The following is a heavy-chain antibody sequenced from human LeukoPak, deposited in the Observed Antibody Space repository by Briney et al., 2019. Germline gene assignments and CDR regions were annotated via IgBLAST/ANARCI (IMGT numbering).Heavy chain of an antibody. V-gene: IGHV3-23*01. D-gene: IGHD5-12*01. CDR2: IMGTAQT. CDR1: GFTFGTYT. CDR3: AKDLRPGSRYDFDY. J-gene: IGHJ4*02. Sequence: GGSLRLSCAASGFTFGTYTMSWVRQAPGTGLEWLSTIMGTAQTLYAAPVKGRFTFSRDNSKKPLLPQMNTLGAGDPAMYFCAKDLRPGSRYDFDYWGQGTLVTVSS.